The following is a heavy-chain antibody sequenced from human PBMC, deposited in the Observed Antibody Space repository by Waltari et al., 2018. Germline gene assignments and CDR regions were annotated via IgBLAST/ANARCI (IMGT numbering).Heavy chain of an antibody. J-gene: IGHJ5*02. CDR2: IYYSGST. V-gene: IGHV4-39*01. CDR1: GGSISSSSYY. D-gene: IGHD2-8*01. CDR3: ARHRCMLKREPRENWFDP. Sequence: QLQLQESGPGLVKPSETLSLTCTVSGGSISSSSYYWGWIRQPPGKGLEWIGSIYYSGSTYYNPSLKSRVTISVDTSKNQFSLKLSSVTAADTAVYYCARHRCMLKREPRENWFDPWGQGTLVTVSS.